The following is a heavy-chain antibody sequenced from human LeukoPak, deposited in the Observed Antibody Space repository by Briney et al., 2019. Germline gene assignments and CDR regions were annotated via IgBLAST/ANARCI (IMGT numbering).Heavy chain of an antibody. J-gene: IGHJ3*02. CDR1: GFTFSSYS. CDR3: ARKMATIRGAFDI. D-gene: IGHD5-24*01. V-gene: IGHV3-48*04. Sequence: GGSLRLSCAASGFTFSSYSMNWVRQAPGKGLEWVSYISSSSSTIYYADSVKGRFTISRDNAKNSLYLQMNSLRAEDTAVYYCARKMATIRGAFDIWGQGTMVTVSS. CDR2: ISSSSSTI.